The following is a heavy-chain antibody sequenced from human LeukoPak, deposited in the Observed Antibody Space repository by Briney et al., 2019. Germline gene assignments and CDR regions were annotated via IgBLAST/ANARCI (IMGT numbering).Heavy chain of an antibody. J-gene: IGHJ4*02. CDR3: ARAFHGAVDY. V-gene: IGHV3-53*01. CDR2: IYSGGST. Sequence: GGSLRLSCAASGFTVSSNYMSWVRQAPGKGLEWVSVIYSGGSTYYADSVKGRFTISRDNSKNTLYLQMNSLGAEDTAVYYCARAFHGAVDYWGQGTLVTVSS. CDR1: GFTVSSNY. D-gene: IGHD4-17*01.